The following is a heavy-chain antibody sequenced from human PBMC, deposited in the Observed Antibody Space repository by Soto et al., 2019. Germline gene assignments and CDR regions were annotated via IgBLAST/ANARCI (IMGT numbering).Heavy chain of an antibody. D-gene: IGHD6-6*01. Sequence: SETLSLTCSVSGGSISSGGYYWSWIRQLPGKDLEWIGYIYHSGNTYYNSSLKSRLTISVDTSKNQFSLKLTSVTAADTAVYYCARVGIRSSDAFDIWGQGTMVTVSS. J-gene: IGHJ3*02. CDR3: ARVGIRSSDAFDI. CDR2: IYHSGNT. V-gene: IGHV4-31*03. CDR1: GGSISSGGYY.